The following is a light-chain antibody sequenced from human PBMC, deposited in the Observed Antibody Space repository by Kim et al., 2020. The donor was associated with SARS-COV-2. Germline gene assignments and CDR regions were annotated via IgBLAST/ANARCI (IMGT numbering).Light chain of an antibody. CDR3: QQYGSSP. V-gene: IGKV3-20*01. Sequence: ALSPGESAILSCRASQSVSSSYLSWYQQKPGQAPRLLIYGASSRATGIPDRFSGSGSGTDFTLTISRLEPEDFAVYYCQQYGSSPFGPGTKVDIK. J-gene: IGKJ3*01. CDR1: QSVSSSY. CDR2: GAS.